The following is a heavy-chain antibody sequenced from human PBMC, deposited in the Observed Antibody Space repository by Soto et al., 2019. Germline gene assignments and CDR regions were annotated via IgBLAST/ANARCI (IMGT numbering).Heavy chain of an antibody. CDR2: MNPNSGNT. Sequence: GASVKVSCKGSGYTFTSYDINWVRQATGQGLEWMGWMNPNSGNTGHAQKFQGRVTMTRNTSISTAYMELSSLRSEDTAVYYCARVPSSSNYYYYYYMDVWGKGTTVTVSS. J-gene: IGHJ6*03. D-gene: IGHD3-10*01. CDR3: ARVPSSSNYYYYYYMDV. CDR1: GYTFTSYD. V-gene: IGHV1-8*01.